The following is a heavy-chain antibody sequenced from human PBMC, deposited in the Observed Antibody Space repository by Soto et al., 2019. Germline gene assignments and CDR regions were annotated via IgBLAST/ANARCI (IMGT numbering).Heavy chain of an antibody. V-gene: IGHV1-8*01. J-gene: IGHJ4*02. CDR1: GYTFTSYD. Sequence: QVQLVQSGAEVKKPGASVKVSCKASGYTFTSYDINWVRQATGQGLEWMGWMNPNSGNTGYAQKFQGRVTMTRNTYVSTAYVELRSLRSEDTALCYCAGEVGSGIDYWGQGTLVTVSS. D-gene: IGHD6-25*01. CDR2: MNPNSGNT. CDR3: AGEVGSGIDY.